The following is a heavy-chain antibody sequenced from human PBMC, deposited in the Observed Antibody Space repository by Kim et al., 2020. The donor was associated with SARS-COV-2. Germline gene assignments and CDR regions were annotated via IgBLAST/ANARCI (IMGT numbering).Heavy chain of an antibody. D-gene: IGHD1-26*01. Sequence: YYADSVKGRFTISRDNSKNTLYLQMNSLRAEDTAVYYCAKDVAGALYFDYWGQGTLVTVSS. CDR3: AKDVAGALYFDY. J-gene: IGHJ4*02. V-gene: IGHV3-30*02.